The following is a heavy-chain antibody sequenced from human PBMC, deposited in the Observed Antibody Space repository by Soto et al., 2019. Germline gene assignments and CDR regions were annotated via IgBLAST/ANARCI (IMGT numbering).Heavy chain of an antibody. D-gene: IGHD6-19*01. V-gene: IGHV1-46*03. CDR3: ARDNSDNSGWWFDP. Sequence: QAQLVQSGAEVKTPGASVKISCKASGFTFINYYMHWVRQAPGQGLEWLGIIDPTGSGTSYAQKVQGRVXVXXXTXXSTVYMELSSLRSEDTAVYYCARDNSDNSGWWFDPWGQGTLVIVSS. CDR1: GFTFINYY. J-gene: IGHJ5*02. CDR2: IDPTGSGT.